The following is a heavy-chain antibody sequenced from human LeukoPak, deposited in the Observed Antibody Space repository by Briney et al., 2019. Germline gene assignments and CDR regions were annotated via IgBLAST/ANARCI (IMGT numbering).Heavy chain of an antibody. CDR3: TRSYGILTDYYGFDY. V-gene: IGHV5-51*01. J-gene: IGHJ4*02. D-gene: IGHD3-9*01. CDR1: GYSFTSYW. Sequence: GESLKISCKGSGYSFTSYWIGWVRQMPGKGLEWMGIIYPGDSDTRYSASFQGQVTISADRSITTAYLQWSSLKASDTAMYYCTRSYGILTDYYGFDYWGQGTLVTVSS. CDR2: IYPGDSDT.